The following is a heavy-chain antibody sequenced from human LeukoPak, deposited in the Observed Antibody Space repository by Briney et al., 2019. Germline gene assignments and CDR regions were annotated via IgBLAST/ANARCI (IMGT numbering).Heavy chain of an antibody. CDR1: GFTFSPYA. D-gene: IGHD4-23*01. Sequence: QSGGSLRLSCAASGFTFSPYAMSWVRQAPGKGLEWVSAISGSGGSTYYADSVKGRFTISRDNSENTLYLQMNSLSAEDTAVYYCARYLDYGANSDAFDIWGQGTMVTVSS. CDR3: ARYLDYGANSDAFDI. J-gene: IGHJ3*02. V-gene: IGHV3-23*01. CDR2: ISGSGGST.